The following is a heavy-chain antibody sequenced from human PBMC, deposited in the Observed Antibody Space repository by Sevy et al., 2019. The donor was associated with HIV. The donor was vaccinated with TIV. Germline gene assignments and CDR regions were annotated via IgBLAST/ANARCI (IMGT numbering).Heavy chain of an antibody. Sequence: GGSLRLSCAASGFTFNNYAMSWVRQAPGKGLEGKGLEWVSAISGGGGGTYYADSVRGRFTISRDNSKNTLYLQVNSLRVEDTAVYYCAKHYIHEIADEWYLDLWGRGTLVTASS. CDR3: AKHYIHEIADEWYLDL. CDR1: GFTFNNYA. CDR2: ISGGGGGT. D-gene: IGHD6-13*01. J-gene: IGHJ2*01. V-gene: IGHV3-23*01.